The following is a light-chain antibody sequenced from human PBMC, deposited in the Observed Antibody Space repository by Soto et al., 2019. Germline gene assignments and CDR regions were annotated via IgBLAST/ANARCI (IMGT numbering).Light chain of an antibody. CDR3: RQFSRHPCT. CDR2: GAS. J-gene: IGKJ4*01. Sequence: VLTQAPSILTISPGERATVSCRASQTVRGIYLAWYQQNPGQVPRLLIYGASSRDTGIPDRFSGGGSGTDFTLTISRLVSEDFAAYYCRQFSRHPCTFGGGTKV. V-gene: IGKV3-20*01. CDR1: QTVRGIY.